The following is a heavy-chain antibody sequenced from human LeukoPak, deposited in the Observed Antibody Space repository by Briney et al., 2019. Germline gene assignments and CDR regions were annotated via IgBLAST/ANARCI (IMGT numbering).Heavy chain of an antibody. CDR2: IRYDAINE. CDR3: AKTVGDAVIYFYMDV. D-gene: IGHD5-24*01. J-gene: IGHJ6*03. CDR1: GFTFSRSG. Sequence: GGSLRLSCVGSGFTFSRSGIHWVRQAPGKSLEWVAFIRYDAINEYYADSVKGRFTISRDDSKSTVFLQMNSLRADDTAVYYCAKTVGDAVIYFYMDVWGKGTAVTISS. V-gene: IGHV3-30*02.